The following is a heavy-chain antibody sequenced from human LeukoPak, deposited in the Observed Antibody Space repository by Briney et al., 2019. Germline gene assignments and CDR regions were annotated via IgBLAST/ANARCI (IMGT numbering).Heavy chain of an antibody. CDR3: ARDDLVLMVYAPPQGY. Sequence: SETLSLTCAVSGGSISSYYWSWIRQPAGKGLEWIGRIYTSGSTNYNPSLKRRVTMSVDTSKNQFSLKLSSVTAADTAVYYCARDDLVLMVYAPPQGYWGQGTLVTVSS. V-gene: IGHV4-4*07. J-gene: IGHJ4*02. CDR1: GGSISSYY. D-gene: IGHD2-8*01. CDR2: IYTSGST.